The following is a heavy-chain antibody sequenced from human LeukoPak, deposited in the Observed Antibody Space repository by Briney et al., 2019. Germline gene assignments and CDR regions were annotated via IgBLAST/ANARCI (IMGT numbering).Heavy chain of an antibody. CDR2: ITGDSGSI. J-gene: IGHJ4*02. D-gene: IGHD3-10*01. CDR3: VRGGFYGSLNYLDF. V-gene: IGHV3-23*01. Sequence: PGGSLRLSCAASGFTFSNCAMSWVRQAPGKGLEWVSGITGDSGSIDYADSVRGRFTISRDNSKNTLNLQMNNLGVEDTALYFCVRGGFYGSLNYLDFWGQGTLVTVSS. CDR1: GFTFSNCA.